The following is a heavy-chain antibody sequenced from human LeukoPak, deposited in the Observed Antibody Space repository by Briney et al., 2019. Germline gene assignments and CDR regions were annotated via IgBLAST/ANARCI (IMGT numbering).Heavy chain of an antibody. CDR3: ARFGLYSFDY. Sequence: SETLSLTCAASGGSISGYSWSWIRQPPGKGLELIGYIYYSGSSNYNPSLKCRVTISVDTSKNHFSLKLTSVTAADTAVYFCARFGLYSFDYWGQGPLVTVSS. D-gene: IGHD2-15*01. J-gene: IGHJ4*02. V-gene: IGHV4-59*01. CDR1: GGSISGYS. CDR2: IYYSGSS.